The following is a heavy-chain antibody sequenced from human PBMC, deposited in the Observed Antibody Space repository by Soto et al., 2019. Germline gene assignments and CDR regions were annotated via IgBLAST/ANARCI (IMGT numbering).Heavy chain of an antibody. CDR3: ARDLFVGFDY. CDR2: INAHNGNT. D-gene: IGHD3-3*01. J-gene: IGHJ4*02. V-gene: IGHV1-18*01. Sequence: QVQLVQSGAEVKKPGASVKVSCKASGYTFTSYGISWVRQAPEQGLEWMGWINAHNGNTKYAQKRKGRVTMTTGTSTSTAYMELRSLRCDDTAVYYCARDLFVGFDYWGQGTLVTVSS. CDR1: GYTFTSYG.